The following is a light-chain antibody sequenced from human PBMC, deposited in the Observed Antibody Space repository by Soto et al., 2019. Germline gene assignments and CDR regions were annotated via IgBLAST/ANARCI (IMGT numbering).Light chain of an antibody. Sequence: QSALTQPASVSGSPGQSITIYCTGTSSDVGGYKYVSWYQQHPGKAPKLMIYDIRNRPSGVSNRFSGSKSGNTASLTISGLQAEDEADYYCSSYTSSSTRVFGTGTKVTVL. CDR2: DIR. CDR3: SSYTSSSTRV. CDR1: SSDVGGYKY. V-gene: IGLV2-14*03. J-gene: IGLJ1*01.